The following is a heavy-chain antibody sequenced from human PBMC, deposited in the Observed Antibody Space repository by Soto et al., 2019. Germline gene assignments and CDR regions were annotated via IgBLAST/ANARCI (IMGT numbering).Heavy chain of an antibody. CDR2: IYYSGST. CDR3: ARVRKDDSSGYYAYYFDY. V-gene: IGHV4-30-4*01. Sequence: QVQLQESGPGLVKPSQTLSLTCTVSGGSISSGDYYWSWIRQPPGKGLEWIGYIYYSGSTYYNPSLKSRVTRSVDASKNQFSLKLSSVTAADTAVYYCARVRKDDSSGYYAYYFDYWGQGTLVTVSS. D-gene: IGHD3-22*01. CDR1: GGSISSGDYY. J-gene: IGHJ4*02.